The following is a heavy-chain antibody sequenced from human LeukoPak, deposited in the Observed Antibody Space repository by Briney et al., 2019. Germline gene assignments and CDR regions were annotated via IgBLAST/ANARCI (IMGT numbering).Heavy chain of an antibody. CDR3: ARQSLSYYYGSGSSRRYYYYYMDV. CDR1: GFTFTSYW. J-gene: IGHJ6*03. D-gene: IGHD3-10*01. CDR2: IYPGDSDT. V-gene: IGHV5-51*01. Sequence: GESLKISCQGFGFTFTSYWIGWVRQMPGKGLEWMGIIYPGDSDTRYSPSFQGQVTISADKSISTAYLQWSSLKASDTAMYYCARQSLSYYYGSGSSRRYYYYYMDVWGKGTTVTVSS.